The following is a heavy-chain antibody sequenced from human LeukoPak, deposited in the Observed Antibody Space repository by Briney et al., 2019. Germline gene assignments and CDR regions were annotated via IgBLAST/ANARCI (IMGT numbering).Heavy chain of an antibody. CDR2: ISSHGRTI. Sequence: GGSLRLSCAASGFTFSDYHMGWIRQAPGKGLEWISYISSHGRTIYYADSVKGRFTISRDNAKNSLYLQMNSLRAEDTAVYYCARDEAMYYFDCWGQGTLVTVSS. J-gene: IGHJ4*02. CDR3: ARDEAMYYFDC. V-gene: IGHV3-11*01. CDR1: GFTFSDYH.